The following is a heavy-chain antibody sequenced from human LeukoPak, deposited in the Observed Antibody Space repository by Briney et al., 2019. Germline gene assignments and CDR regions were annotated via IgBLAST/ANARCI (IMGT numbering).Heavy chain of an antibody. D-gene: IGHD3-3*01. CDR3: ARDRFWSGCYTC. CDR1: GFTFSDYY. V-gene: IGHV3-11*04. CDR2: ISSRGSTI. Sequence: PGGSLRLSCAASGFTFSDYYMSWIRQAPGKGLEWVSYISSRGSTIYYADSVKGRFTISRDNSKNTLYLQMNSLRAEDTAVYYCARDRFWSGCYTCWGQGTLVTVSS. J-gene: IGHJ4*02.